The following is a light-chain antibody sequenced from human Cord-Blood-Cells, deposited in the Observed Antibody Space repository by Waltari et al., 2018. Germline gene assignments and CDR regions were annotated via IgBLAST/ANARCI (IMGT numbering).Light chain of an antibody. Sequence: QSVLTQPPSVSGAPGQRVTIYCTGSSSNIGAGYDVHWYQQPPGTPPKLLIYGNINRPSGVPDRFSGSKSGTSASLSITGLQAEDEADYYYQSYDSSLSGSVVFGGGTKLTVL. CDR3: QSYDSSLSGSVV. CDR2: GNI. CDR1: SSNIGAGYD. V-gene: IGLV1-40*01. J-gene: IGLJ2*01.